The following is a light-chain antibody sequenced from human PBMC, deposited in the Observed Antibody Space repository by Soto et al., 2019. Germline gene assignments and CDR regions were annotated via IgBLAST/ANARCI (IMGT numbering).Light chain of an antibody. CDR2: DNN. V-gene: IGLV1-44*01. Sequence: QSVLTQPPSASGTPGQRVTISRSGSNSNIGSNTVNWYQQLPGTAPKLLIYDNNKRPSGVPGRFSDSKSGTSASLAISGLQSEDEADYYCASWDDSLNGVVFGGGTKLTVL. J-gene: IGLJ2*01. CDR1: NSNIGSNT. CDR3: ASWDDSLNGVV.